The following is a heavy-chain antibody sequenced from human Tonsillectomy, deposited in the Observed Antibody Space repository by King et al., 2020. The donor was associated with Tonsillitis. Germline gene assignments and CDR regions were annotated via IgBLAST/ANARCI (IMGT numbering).Heavy chain of an antibody. CDR1: GFVFRSYG. J-gene: IGHJ4*02. D-gene: IGHD6-19*01. Sequence: AQLVESGGGVVQPGRSLRLSCASSGFVFRSYGMHWVRQAPGKGLEWVAVISYDASRENYADSVKGRFTISRDNSKDTLYLQMNSLRAEDTAVYYCARERLYSSDWGIDYWGQGSLVTVSS. V-gene: IGHV3-33*05. CDR2: ISYDASRE. CDR3: ARERLYSSDWGIDY.